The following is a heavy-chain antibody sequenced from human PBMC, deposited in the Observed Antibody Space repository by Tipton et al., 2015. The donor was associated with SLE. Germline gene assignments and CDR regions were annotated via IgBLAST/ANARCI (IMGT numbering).Heavy chain of an antibody. CDR3: AREWGVTGWGSVADY. V-gene: IGHV4-59*01. Sequence: TLSLTCTVSGGSISSYYWSWIRQPPGKGLEWIGYIYYSGSTNYNPSLKSRVTISVDTSKNQFSLKLSSVTAADTAVYYCAREWGVTGWGSVADYWGQGTLVTVSS. D-gene: IGHD2-21*01. CDR2: IYYSGST. J-gene: IGHJ4*02. CDR1: GGSISSYY.